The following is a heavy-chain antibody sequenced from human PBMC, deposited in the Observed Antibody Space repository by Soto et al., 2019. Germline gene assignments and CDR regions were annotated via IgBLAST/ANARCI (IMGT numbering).Heavy chain of an antibody. D-gene: IGHD6-19*01. J-gene: IGHJ5*02. CDR2: IYCSGST. CDR3: VCVAGTGSWFDP. Sequence: LSLTCTVSGGSISSYYWSWIRQPPGKGLEWIGYIYCSGSTNYNPSLKSRVTISVDTSKNQFSLKLSSVTAADTAVYYCVCVAGTGSWFDPWGQGTLVTVSS. V-gene: IGHV4-4*08. CDR1: GGSISSYY.